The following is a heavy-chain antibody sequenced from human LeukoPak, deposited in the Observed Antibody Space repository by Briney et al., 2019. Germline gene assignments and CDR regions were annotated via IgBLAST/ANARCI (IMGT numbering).Heavy chain of an antibody. Sequence: GGALRLSCAASGFTFISYSMNWVRHAPGKRLEWVSSISSSSSYIYYADSVKGRFTISRDNAKNSLYLQMNSLRAEDTAVYNCARDSSGWSVNFDYWGQGTLVTVSA. D-gene: IGHD6-19*01. CDR3: ARDSSGWSVNFDY. J-gene: IGHJ4*02. CDR1: GFTFISYS. CDR2: ISSSSSYI. V-gene: IGHV3-21*01.